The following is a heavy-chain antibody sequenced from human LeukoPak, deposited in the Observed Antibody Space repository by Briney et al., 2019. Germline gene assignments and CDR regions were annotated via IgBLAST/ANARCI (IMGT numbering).Heavy chain of an antibody. CDR1: GFTFSSYE. Sequence: GGSLRLSCAASGFTFSSYEMNWVRQAPGKGLEWVSYIISSGSIIYYADSVKGRFTISRDTAKNSLYLQMNCLRAEDTAVYYCARVVKTCSSTSCYALHGCYFDHWGQGTLVTVSS. CDR3: ARVVKTCSSTSCYALHGCYFDH. V-gene: IGHV3-48*03. J-gene: IGHJ4*02. D-gene: IGHD2-2*01. CDR2: IISSGSII.